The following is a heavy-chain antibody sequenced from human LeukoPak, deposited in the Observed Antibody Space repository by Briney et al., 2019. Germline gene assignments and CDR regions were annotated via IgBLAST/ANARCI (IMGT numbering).Heavy chain of an antibody. V-gene: IGHV4-4*07. CDR1: GGSISSYY. Sequence: PSETLSLTCTVSGGSISSYYWSWIRQPAGKGLEWIGRIYTSGSTNYNPSLKSRVTMSVDTSKNQFSLKLSSVTAADTAVYYCARAPPYGSGSFYWFDPWGQGTLVTVSS. CDR2: IYTSGST. CDR3: ARAPPYGSGSFYWFDP. D-gene: IGHD3-10*01. J-gene: IGHJ5*02.